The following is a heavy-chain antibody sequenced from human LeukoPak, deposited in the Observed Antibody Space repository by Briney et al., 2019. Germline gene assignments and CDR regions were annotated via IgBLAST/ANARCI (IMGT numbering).Heavy chain of an antibody. V-gene: IGHV4-30-2*01. Sequence: PSETLSLTCTVSGGSISSGGYYWSWIRQPPGKGLEWIGYIYHSGSTYYNPSLKSRVTISVDRSKNQFSLKLSSVTAADTAVYYCARMVRGVKWFDPWGLGTLVTVSS. CDR3: ARMVRGVKWFDP. CDR1: GGSISSGGYY. CDR2: IYHSGST. J-gene: IGHJ5*02. D-gene: IGHD3-10*01.